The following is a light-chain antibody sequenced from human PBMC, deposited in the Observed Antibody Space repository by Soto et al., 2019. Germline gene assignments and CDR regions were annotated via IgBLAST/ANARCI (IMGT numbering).Light chain of an antibody. Sequence: DIQMTQSPSSLSASVGDAVSLTCRASRSISNYLNWYQQKPGRAPKLLISGASSLQRGVPSRFSGSGSGTTFTFTITSLQPDDFAIYFCQQSYTAPYTFGPGTKVEIK. J-gene: IGKJ3*01. CDR2: GAS. CDR3: QQSYTAPYT. CDR1: RSISNY. V-gene: IGKV1-39*01.